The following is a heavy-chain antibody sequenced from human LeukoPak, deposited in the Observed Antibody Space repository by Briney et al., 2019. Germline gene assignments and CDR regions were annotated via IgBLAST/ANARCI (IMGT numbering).Heavy chain of an antibody. J-gene: IGHJ5*02. V-gene: IGHV3-21*01. Sequence: GGSLRLSCAASGFTFSSYSMNWVRQAPGKGLEWVSSISSSSSYIYYADSVKGRFTISRDNTKNSLYLQMNSLRAEDTAVYYCARDRRIAVAGTTVHNWFDPWGQGTLVTVSS. CDR1: GFTFSSYS. CDR2: ISSSSSYI. CDR3: ARDRRIAVAGTTVHNWFDP. D-gene: IGHD6-19*01.